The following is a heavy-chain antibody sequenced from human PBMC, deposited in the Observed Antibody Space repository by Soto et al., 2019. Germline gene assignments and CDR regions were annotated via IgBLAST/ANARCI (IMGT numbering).Heavy chain of an antibody. CDR2: ISGNGGST. V-gene: IGHV3-23*01. J-gene: IGHJ4*02. CDR1: GLPVSDRY. Sequence: GGSLRLSCAVSGLPVSDRYMSWVRQTPGRRLEWVSSISGNGGSTFYADSVKGRFTISRDNSKNTLYLQLNSLRAEDTAVYYCAKDAMVRGPYDNWGQGTLVTVSS. D-gene: IGHD3-10*01. CDR3: AKDAMVRGPYDN.